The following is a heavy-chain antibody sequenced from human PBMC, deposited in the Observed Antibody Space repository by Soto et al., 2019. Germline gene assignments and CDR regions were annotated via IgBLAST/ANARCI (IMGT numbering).Heavy chain of an antibody. Sequence: QVQLQESGPGLVKPSETLSLTCTVSGGSISSYYWSWIRQPPGKGLEWIVSVYYSGSTNYNPSLKSRVTISMGTSKNQFSLKMSSVTAADTAVYYCASSSGWYYFDYWGQGTLVIVSS. V-gene: IGHV4-59*01. CDR3: ASSSGWYYFDY. CDR1: GGSISSYY. CDR2: VYYSGST. J-gene: IGHJ4*02. D-gene: IGHD6-19*01.